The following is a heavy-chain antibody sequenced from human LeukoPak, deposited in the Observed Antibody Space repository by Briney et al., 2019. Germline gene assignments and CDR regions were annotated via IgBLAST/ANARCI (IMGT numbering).Heavy chain of an antibody. CDR2: ISAYNGNT. Sequence: GASVKVSCKASGYTFTGHYIHWVRQAPGQGLEWMGWISAYNGNTNYAQKLQGRVTMTTDTSTSTAYMELRSLRSDDTAVYYCARGRSSGSYSLRDAFDIWGQGTMVTVSS. D-gene: IGHD1-26*01. CDR3: ARGRSSGSYSLRDAFDI. V-gene: IGHV1-18*04. CDR1: GYTFTGHY. J-gene: IGHJ3*02.